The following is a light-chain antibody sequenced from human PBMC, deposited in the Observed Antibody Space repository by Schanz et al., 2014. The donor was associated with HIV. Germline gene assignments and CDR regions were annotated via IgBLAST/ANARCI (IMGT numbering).Light chain of an antibody. CDR1: SIDVGGYDF. CDR3: SSFAGRRNLL. V-gene: IGLV2-8*01. J-gene: IGLJ3*02. Sequence: QSALTQPASLSGSPGQSITISCTGTSIDVGGYDFVSWYQHHPGKAPKLLIYEVDKRTSGVPNRFSGSKSGNAASLTVSGLQADDEADYYCSSFAGRRNLLFGGGTKVTVL. CDR2: EVD.